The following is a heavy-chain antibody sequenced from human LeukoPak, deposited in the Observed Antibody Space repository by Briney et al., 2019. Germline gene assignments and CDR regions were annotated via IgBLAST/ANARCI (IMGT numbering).Heavy chain of an antibody. CDR3: ARVWSYQLLYGLPGGFDP. Sequence: SETLSLTCTVSGGSISSSLYYWGWLRQPPGTGLEWIGSIYYSGSTYYNPSLKSRVTISVDTSKNQFSLKLTSVTAADTAVYYCARVWSYQLLYGLPGGFDPWGQGTLVTVSS. CDR1: GGSISSSLYY. CDR2: IYYSGST. V-gene: IGHV4-39*01. J-gene: IGHJ5*02. D-gene: IGHD2-2*02.